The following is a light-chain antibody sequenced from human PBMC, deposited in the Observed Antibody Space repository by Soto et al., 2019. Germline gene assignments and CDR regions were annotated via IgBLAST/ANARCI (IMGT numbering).Light chain of an antibody. CDR1: QSISSY. Sequence: DIQMTQSPSSLSSSLGDRFTITCRASQSISSYLNWYQQKPGKAPKLLIYAASSLQSGVPSRFSGSGSGTDFTLTISSLQPEDFATYYCQQSFSIPITFGQGTRLEIK. V-gene: IGKV1-39*01. CDR3: QQSFSIPIT. J-gene: IGKJ5*01. CDR2: AAS.